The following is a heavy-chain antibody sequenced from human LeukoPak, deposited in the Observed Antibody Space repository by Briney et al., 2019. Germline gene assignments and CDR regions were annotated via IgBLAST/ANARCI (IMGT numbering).Heavy chain of an antibody. J-gene: IGHJ4*02. Sequence: GGSLRLACAASGFTFSNYAISWVRQAPGKGLEWVSAISNSGGSTYYADSVKGRFTISRDNSKNTLYLQMNSLRAEDTAVYSCAKASGTGITAAGSSYYFDYWGQGTLVTVSS. CDR1: GFTFSNYA. D-gene: IGHD6-13*01. V-gene: IGHV3-23*01. CDR3: AKASGTGITAAGSSYYFDY. CDR2: ISNSGGST.